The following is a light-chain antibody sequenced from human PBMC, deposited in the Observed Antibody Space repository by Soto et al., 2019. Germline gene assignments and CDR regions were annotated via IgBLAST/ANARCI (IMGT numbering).Light chain of an antibody. V-gene: IGKV3-15*01. CDR3: QQYNNWLTWT. CDR2: GAS. J-gene: IGKJ1*01. Sequence: XILLTQAPGTLSLYAGVIATLSGSSSQSVSSSYLAWYQQKPGQAHRLLIYGASTRATGIPARFSGSGSGTEFTLTISRLQSEDFAVYYCQQYNNWLTWTGGHGPKGAIK. CDR1: QSVSSSY.